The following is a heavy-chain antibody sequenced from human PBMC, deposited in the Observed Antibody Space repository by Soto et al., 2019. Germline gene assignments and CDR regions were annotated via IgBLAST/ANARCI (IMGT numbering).Heavy chain of an antibody. D-gene: IGHD3-16*01. Sequence: EVQLVESGGGLVQPGGSLRLSCAASGFTVSSNSMSWVRQAPGKGLEWVSVVYIGGNTYYAESVEDRFTISRDNFQNMVYLQMTRLRAEDTGVYYCAGSVGGGFDYWGQGTLVTVSS. CDR3: AGSVGGGFDY. V-gene: IGHV3-66*01. CDR2: VYIGGNT. J-gene: IGHJ4*02. CDR1: GFTVSSNS.